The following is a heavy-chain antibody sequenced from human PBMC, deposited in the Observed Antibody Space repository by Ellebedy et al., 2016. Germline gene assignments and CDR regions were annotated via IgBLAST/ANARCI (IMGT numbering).Heavy chain of an antibody. Sequence: ASVKVSCKASGGTFSSYAISWVRQAPGQGLEWMGGIIPIFGTANYAQKFQGRVTITADESTSTAYMELSSLRSEDTAVYYCARDTSGSYSYGMDVWGQGTTVTVSS. CDR3: ARDTSGSYSYGMDV. CDR1: GGTFSSYA. CDR2: IIPIFGTA. J-gene: IGHJ6*02. D-gene: IGHD1-26*01. V-gene: IGHV1-69*13.